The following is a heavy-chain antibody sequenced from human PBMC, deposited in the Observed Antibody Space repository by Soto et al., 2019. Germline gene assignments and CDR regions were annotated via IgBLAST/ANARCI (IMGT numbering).Heavy chain of an antibody. CDR1: GGSFSGYY. CDR3: ARHRGETYYYYYMDV. Sequence: SETLSLTCAVYGGSFSGYYWSWIRQPPGKGLEWIGEINHSGSTNYNPSIKSRDTISVDTSKNQLSLKLSSVTAADTALYYCARHRGETYYYYYMDVWGKGTTVTVSS. D-gene: IGHD3-10*01. J-gene: IGHJ6*03. CDR2: INHSGST. V-gene: IGHV4-34*01.